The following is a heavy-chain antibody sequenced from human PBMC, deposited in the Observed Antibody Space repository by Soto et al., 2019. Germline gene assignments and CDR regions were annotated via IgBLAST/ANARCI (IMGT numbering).Heavy chain of an antibody. CDR2: IIPIFGTA. CDR1: GGTFSSYA. J-gene: IGHJ5*02. D-gene: IGHD6-19*01. V-gene: IGHV1-69*13. CDR3: ARGGVAEGNWFDP. Sequence: GASVKVSCKASGGTFSSYAISWVRQAPGQGLEWMGGIIPIFGTANYAQKFQGRVTITADESTSTAYMELSSLRSEDTAVYYCARGGVAEGNWFDPWGQGTLVTVSS.